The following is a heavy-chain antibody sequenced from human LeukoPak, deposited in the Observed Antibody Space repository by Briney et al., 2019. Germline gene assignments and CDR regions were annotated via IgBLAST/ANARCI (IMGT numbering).Heavy chain of an antibody. CDR2: ISSSSSYI. J-gene: IGHJ4*02. Sequence: KTGGSLRLSCAASGFTFSSYSMNWVRQAPGKGLEWVSSISSSSSYIYYADSVKGRFTISRDNAKNSLYLQMNSLRAEDTAVYYCARVLEPYCSSTSCYTPSGYWGQGTLVTVSS. D-gene: IGHD2-2*02. CDR3: ARVLEPYCSSTSCYTPSGY. V-gene: IGHV3-21*01. CDR1: GFTFSSYS.